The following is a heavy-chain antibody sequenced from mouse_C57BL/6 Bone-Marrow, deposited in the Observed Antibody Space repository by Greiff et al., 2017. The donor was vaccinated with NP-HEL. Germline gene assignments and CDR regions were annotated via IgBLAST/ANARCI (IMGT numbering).Heavy chain of an antibody. J-gene: IGHJ4*01. CDR1: GFSFNTYA. CDR2: IRSKSNNYAT. V-gene: IGHV10-1*01. Sequence: EVKVEESGGGLVQPKGSLKLSCAASGFSFNTYAMNWVRQAPGKGLEWVARIRSKSNNYATYYADSVKDRFTISRDDSESMLYLQMNNLKTEDIAMYYCVRQHYGSSYAMDYWGQGTSVTVSS. D-gene: IGHD1-1*01. CDR3: VRQHYGSSYAMDY.